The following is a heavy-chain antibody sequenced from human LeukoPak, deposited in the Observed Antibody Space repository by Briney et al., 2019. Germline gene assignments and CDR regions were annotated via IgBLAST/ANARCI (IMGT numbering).Heavy chain of an antibody. CDR1: GGSLSTFY. J-gene: IGHJ4*02. D-gene: IGHD3-10*01. Sequence: PSETLSLTCTVAGGSLSTFYWSWIRQPPGKGLEWIAYISHSGSTSYNPFLKSRVVMSVDTSKNQFSLKLSSVTAADTAVYYCARHVELWFGECDYWGQGTLVTVSS. CDR3: ARHVELWFGECDY. CDR2: ISHSGST. V-gene: IGHV4-59*08.